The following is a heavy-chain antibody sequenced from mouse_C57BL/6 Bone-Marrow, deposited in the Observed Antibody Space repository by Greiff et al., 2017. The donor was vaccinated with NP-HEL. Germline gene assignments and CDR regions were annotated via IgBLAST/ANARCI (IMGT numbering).Heavy chain of an antibody. CDR1: GYTFTSYW. V-gene: IGHV1-7*01. D-gene: IGHD4-1*01. J-gene: IGHJ4*01. Sequence: VKLQESGAELAKPGASVKLSCKASGYTFTSYWIHWVKQRPGQGLEWIGYINPSSGYPKYNQKFKDKATLTADKSSCTAYRQLDSLTYEDSAVYYCARSSASTGTRAMDDWCQGTSVTVSA. CDR3: ARSSASTGTRAMDD. CDR2: INPSSGYP.